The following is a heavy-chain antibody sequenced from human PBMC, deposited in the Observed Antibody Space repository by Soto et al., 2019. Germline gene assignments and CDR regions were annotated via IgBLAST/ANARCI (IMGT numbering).Heavy chain of an antibody. CDR1: GYTFTNFG. CDR2: ISAYTDTP. J-gene: IGHJ5*02. Sequence: WASVKVSCKASGYTFTNFGVTWVRRAPGQGLEWMGWISAYTDTPNYAQKFQGRVTMTIDTSTSTAYMDLRSLTSDDTAVYYCARVIPGVEARFDPWGQGTLVTVSS. V-gene: IGHV1-18*01. CDR3: ARVIPGVEARFDP. D-gene: IGHD2-2*01.